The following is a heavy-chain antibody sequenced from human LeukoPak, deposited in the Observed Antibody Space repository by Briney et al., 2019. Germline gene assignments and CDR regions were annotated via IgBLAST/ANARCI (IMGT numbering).Heavy chain of an antibody. V-gene: IGHV3-30*18. Sequence: GRSLRLSCAASGFTFSSYGMHWVRQAPGKGLEWVAVISYDGSNKYYADFVKGRFTISRDNSKNTLYLQMNSLRAEDTAVYYCAKDVDYGDYYFDYWGQGTLVTVSS. CDR1: GFTFSSYG. CDR3: AKDVDYGDYYFDY. J-gene: IGHJ4*02. CDR2: ISYDGSNK. D-gene: IGHD4-17*01.